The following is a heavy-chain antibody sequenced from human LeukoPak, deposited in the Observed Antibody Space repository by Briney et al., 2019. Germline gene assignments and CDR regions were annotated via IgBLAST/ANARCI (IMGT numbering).Heavy chain of an antibody. V-gene: IGHV3-74*01. D-gene: IGHD3-10*01. CDR2: INSDGSST. CDR3: FRAYDSGTYSSFDS. J-gene: IGHJ4*02. CDR1: GFTFSSYW. Sequence: GGSLRLSCAASGFTFSSYWMHWVRHAPGKGLVWVSRINSDGSSTSYADSVKGRFTISRDNAKNTLYLQVNSLRAEDTAVYYCFRAYDSGTYSSFDSWGQGTLVTVTS.